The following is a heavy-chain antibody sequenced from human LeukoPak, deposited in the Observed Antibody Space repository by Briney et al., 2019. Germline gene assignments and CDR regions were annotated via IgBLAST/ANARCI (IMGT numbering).Heavy chain of an antibody. CDR3: AKEIYYYASGTYLRYFDY. V-gene: IGHV3-23*01. J-gene: IGHJ4*02. Sequence: PGGSLRLSCAASGFTFSSYAMSWVRQAPGKGLEWVSAISGSGGSTYYADSVKGRFTISRDNSENTLYLQMNSLRAEDTAVYYCAKEIYYYASGTYLRYFDYWGQGTLVTVSS. CDR1: GFTFSSYA. CDR2: ISGSGGST. D-gene: IGHD3-10*01.